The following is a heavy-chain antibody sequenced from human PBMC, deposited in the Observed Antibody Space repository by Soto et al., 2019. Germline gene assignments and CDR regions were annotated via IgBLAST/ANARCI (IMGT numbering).Heavy chain of an antibody. CDR2: INAGNGNT. CDR3: ARDQRLSRGHYYYYYYGMDV. J-gene: IGHJ6*02. Sequence: GASVKVSCKASGYTFTSYAMHWVRQAPGQRLEWMGWINAGNGNTKYSQKFQGRVTITRDTSASTAYMELSSLRSEDTAVYYCARDQRLSRGHYYYYYYGMDVWGQGTTVTVSS. CDR1: GYTFTSYA. V-gene: IGHV1-3*01. D-gene: IGHD3-10*01.